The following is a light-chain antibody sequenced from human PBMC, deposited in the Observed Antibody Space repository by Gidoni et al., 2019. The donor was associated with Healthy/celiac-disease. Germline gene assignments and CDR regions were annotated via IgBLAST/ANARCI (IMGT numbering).Light chain of an antibody. J-gene: IGKJ5*01. CDR2: DAS. CDR3: QQYDNLPRPS. CDR1: QDISNY. V-gene: IGKV1-33*01. Sequence: DIQMTQSPSSLSASVGDRVTITCQASQDISNYLNWYQQKPGKAPKLLIYDASNLETGVPSRFSGSGSGTDFTFTISSLQPEDIATYYCQQYDNLPRPSFXQXTRLEIK.